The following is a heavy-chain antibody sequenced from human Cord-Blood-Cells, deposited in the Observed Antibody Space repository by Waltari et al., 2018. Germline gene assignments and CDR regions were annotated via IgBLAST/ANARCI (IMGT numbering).Heavy chain of an antibody. CDR2: IYYSGST. Sequence: QLQESGPGQVKPSETLSLTCTVSGGSISSSSYYWGWIRQPPGKGLEWIGSIYYSGSTYYNPSLKSRVTIPVDTPKNQFSLKLRSVTAADTAVYYCAISHYTIFGVVKAWFDPWGQGTLVTVSS. CDR3: AISHYTIFGVVKAWFDP. CDR1: GGSISSSSYY. J-gene: IGHJ5*02. D-gene: IGHD3-3*01. V-gene: IGHV4-39*01.